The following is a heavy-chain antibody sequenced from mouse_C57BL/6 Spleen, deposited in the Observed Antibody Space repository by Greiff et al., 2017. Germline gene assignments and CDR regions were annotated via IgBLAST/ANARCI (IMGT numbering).Heavy chain of an antibody. CDR3: AREDPFITTVVVDDAMDY. CDR2: IHPNSGST. Sequence: QVQLQQPGAELVKPGASVKLSCKASGYTFTSYWMHWVKQRPGQGLEWIGMIHPNSGSTNYNEKFKSKATLTVDKSSSTAYMQLSSLTSEDSAVYYCAREDPFITTVVVDDAMDYWGQGTSVTVSS. CDR1: GYTFTSYW. V-gene: IGHV1-64*01. J-gene: IGHJ4*01. D-gene: IGHD1-1*01.